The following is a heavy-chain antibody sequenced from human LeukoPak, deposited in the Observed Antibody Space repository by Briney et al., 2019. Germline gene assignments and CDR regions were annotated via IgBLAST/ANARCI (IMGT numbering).Heavy chain of an antibody. V-gene: IGHV3-74*01. CDR2: INSDGSSS. CDR1: GFTFSTYW. Sequence: PGGSLRLSCAASGFTFSTYWMHWVRHAPGKGLLWVSRINSDGSSSSYADSVKGRFTISRDNAKNTLYLQMNSLRVEDTAVYYCARDRSSSWSFDPWGQGTLVTVSS. D-gene: IGHD6-13*01. CDR3: ARDRSSSWSFDP. J-gene: IGHJ5*02.